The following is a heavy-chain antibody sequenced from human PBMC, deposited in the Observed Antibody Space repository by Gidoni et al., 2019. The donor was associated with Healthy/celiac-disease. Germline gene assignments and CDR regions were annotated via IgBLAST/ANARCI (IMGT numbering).Heavy chain of an antibody. CDR2: ISSSSRYT. J-gene: IGHJ6*02. Sequence: QVQLVESGGGLVKPGGSLRLSCAASGFTFSDYYMSWIRQAPGKGLEWVSYISSSSRYTNYADSVKGRFTIARDNAKNSLYLQMNSLRAEDTAVYYCARDIGITGTTYYYYYGMDVWGQGTTVTVSS. CDR1: GFTFSDYY. V-gene: IGHV3-11*06. D-gene: IGHD1-20*01. CDR3: ARDIGITGTTYYYYYGMDV.